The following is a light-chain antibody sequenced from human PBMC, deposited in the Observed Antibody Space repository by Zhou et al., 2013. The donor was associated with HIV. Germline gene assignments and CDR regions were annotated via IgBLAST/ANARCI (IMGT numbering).Light chain of an antibody. CDR2: SAS. J-gene: IGKJ2*01. V-gene: IGKV3-15*01. Sequence: EIVMTQSPATLSVSPGERATLSCRASQSVSSNLAWYQQKPGQAPRLLIYSASTRATGIPDRFSGRGSGTEFSLTISSMQSEDFAIYYCQQYNNWPLYTFGQGTKLEIK. CDR3: QQYNNWPLYT. CDR1: QSVSSN.